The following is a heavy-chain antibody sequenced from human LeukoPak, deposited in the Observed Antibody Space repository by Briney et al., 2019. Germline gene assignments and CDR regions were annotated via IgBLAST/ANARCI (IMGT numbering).Heavy chain of an antibody. D-gene: IGHD2/OR15-2a*01. CDR1: GFTFSSYS. Sequence: GGSLRPSCAASGFTFSSYSMNWVRQAPGKGLEWVSSISSSSSYIYYADSVKGRFTISRDNAKNSLYLQMNSLRAEDTAVYYCARDLRGSMGDEGYWGQGTLVTVSS. CDR2: ISSSSSYI. V-gene: IGHV3-21*01. CDR3: ARDLRGSMGDEGY. J-gene: IGHJ4*02.